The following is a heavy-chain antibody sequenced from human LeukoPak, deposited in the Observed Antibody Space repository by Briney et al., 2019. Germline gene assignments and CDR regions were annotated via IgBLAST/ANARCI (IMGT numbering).Heavy chain of an antibody. CDR3: ARGIAARLGWIYYYYYYMDV. Sequence: GASVKVSCKASGYTFTSYDINWVRQATGQGLEWMGWTNPNSGDTGYAQKFQGRVTMTRNTSISTAYMELSSLRSEDTAVYYCARGIAARLGWIYYYYYYMDVWGKGTTVTVSS. J-gene: IGHJ6*03. CDR2: TNPNSGDT. V-gene: IGHV1-8*01. D-gene: IGHD6-6*01. CDR1: GYTFTSYD.